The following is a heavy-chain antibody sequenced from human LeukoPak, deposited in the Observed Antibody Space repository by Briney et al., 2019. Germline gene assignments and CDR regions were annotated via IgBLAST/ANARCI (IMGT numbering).Heavy chain of an antibody. CDR3: ARTPYYDILTGHDAFDI. J-gene: IGHJ3*02. V-gene: IGHV3-74*01. CDR2: INSDGSST. Sequence: GGSLRLSCAASGFTFSSYWMHWVRQAPGKGLVWVSRINSDGSSTSYADSVKGRFTISRDNAKNTLYLQMNSLRAEDTAAYYCARTPYYDILTGHDAFDIWGQGTMVTVSS. CDR1: GFTFSSYW. D-gene: IGHD3-9*01.